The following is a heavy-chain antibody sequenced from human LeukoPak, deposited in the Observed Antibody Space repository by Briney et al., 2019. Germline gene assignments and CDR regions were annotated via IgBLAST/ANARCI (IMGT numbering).Heavy chain of an antibody. Sequence: PGGSLRLSCAASGFTFSSYAMSWVRQAPGKGLEWVSAISGSGGSTYYADSVKGRFTISRDNSKNTLYLQMNSLRAEDTAVYYCAKTPKPQLLWSRELSDYWGQGTLVTVSS. CDR3: AKTPKPQLLWSRELSDY. D-gene: IGHD3-10*01. V-gene: IGHV3-23*01. J-gene: IGHJ4*02. CDR2: ISGSGGST. CDR1: GFTFSSYA.